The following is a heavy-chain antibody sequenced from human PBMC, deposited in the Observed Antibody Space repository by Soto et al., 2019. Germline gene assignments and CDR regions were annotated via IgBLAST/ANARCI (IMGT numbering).Heavy chain of an antibody. V-gene: IGHV1-18*01. D-gene: IGHD3-3*01. CDR2: ISAYNGNT. Sequence: QVQLVQSGAEVKKPGASVKVSCKASGYTFTSYGISWVRQAPGQGLEWMGWISAYNGNTNYAQKLKGRVTMTTDTPTSTAYMELTSLRSDDTAVYYCARVYDFWSGYSRPYYFDYWAREPWSPSPQ. J-gene: IGHJ4*02. CDR1: GYTFTSYG. CDR3: ARVYDFWSGYSRPYYFDY.